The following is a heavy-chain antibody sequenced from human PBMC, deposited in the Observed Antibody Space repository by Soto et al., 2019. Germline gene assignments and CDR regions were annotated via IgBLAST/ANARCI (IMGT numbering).Heavy chain of an antibody. J-gene: IGHJ6*02. CDR1: GGTFSSYA. CDR3: ARSQGSSTSLEIYYYYYYGMDV. V-gene: IGHV1-69*01. Sequence: QVQLVQSGAEVKKPGSSVKVSCKASGGTFSSYAISWVRQAPGQGLEWMGGIIPISDTTNYAQKFQGRGTITADECTSTAYMELSSLRSEDTAVYYCARSQGSSTSLEIYYYYYYGMDVWGQGTTVTVSS. D-gene: IGHD2-2*01. CDR2: IIPISDTT.